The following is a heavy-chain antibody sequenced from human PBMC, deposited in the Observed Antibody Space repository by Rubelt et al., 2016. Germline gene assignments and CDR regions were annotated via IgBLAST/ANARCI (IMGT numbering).Heavy chain of an antibody. CDR3: ARHSHNCSSTSCGLNWFDP. Sequence: QVQLQQWGAGLLKPSETLSLTCAVYGGSFSGYYWSWIRQPPGKGLAWIGEINHSGSTNSNPSLTSRVTISVDTSKNQFSLKLSSVTAADTAVYYCARHSHNCSSTSCGLNWFDPWGQGTLVTVSS. CDR2: INHSGST. V-gene: IGHV4-34*01. D-gene: IGHD2-2*01. CDR1: GGSFSGYY. J-gene: IGHJ5*02.